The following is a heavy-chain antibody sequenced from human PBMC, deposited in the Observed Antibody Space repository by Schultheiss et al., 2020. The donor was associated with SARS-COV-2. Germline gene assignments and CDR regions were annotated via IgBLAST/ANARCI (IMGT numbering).Heavy chain of an antibody. D-gene: IGHD3-3*01. CDR2: ISGSGGST. Sequence: GGSLRLSCAASGFTFSSYAMSWVRQAPGKGLEWVSAISGSGGSTYYADSVKGRFTISRDNSKNTLYLQMNSLRAEDTAVYYCTIYDFWSGYDDYWGQGTLVTVSS. CDR3: TIYDFWSGYDDY. V-gene: IGHV3-23*01. CDR1: GFTFSSYA. J-gene: IGHJ4*02.